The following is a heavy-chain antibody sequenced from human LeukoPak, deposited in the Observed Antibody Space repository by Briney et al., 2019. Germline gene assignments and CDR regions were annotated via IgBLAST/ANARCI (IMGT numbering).Heavy chain of an antibody. CDR2: ISGSGGST. CDR1: GFNFRIHD. D-gene: IGHD3-22*01. CDR3: ATERAYDRNDAFDI. J-gene: IGHJ3*02. Sequence: PGGSLRLSCAASGFNFRIHDMSWVRQAPGKGLEWVSAISGSGGSTYYADSVKGRFTISRDNSKNTLYLQMNSLRAEDTAVYYCATERAYDRNDAFDIWGQGTMVTVSS. V-gene: IGHV3-23*01.